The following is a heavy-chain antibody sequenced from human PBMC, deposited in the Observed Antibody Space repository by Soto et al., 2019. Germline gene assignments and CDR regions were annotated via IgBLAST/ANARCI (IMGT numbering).Heavy chain of an antibody. Sequence: ASVKVSCKASGYTFTSYGISWVRQAPGQGLEWMGWISAYNGNTNYAQKLQGRVTMTTDTSTSTAYMELRSLRSDDTAVYYCARAYEDTIFGVVIIPAYYFDYWGQGTLVTVSS. CDR3: ARAYEDTIFGVVIIPAYYFDY. J-gene: IGHJ4*02. CDR2: ISAYNGNT. V-gene: IGHV1-18*01. CDR1: GYTFTSYG. D-gene: IGHD3-3*01.